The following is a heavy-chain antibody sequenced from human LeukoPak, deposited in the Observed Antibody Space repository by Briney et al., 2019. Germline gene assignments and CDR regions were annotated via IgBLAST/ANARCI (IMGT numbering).Heavy chain of an antibody. V-gene: IGHV4-39*07. CDR1: GGSISSSSYY. D-gene: IGHD3-22*01. J-gene: IGHJ6*03. CDR2: INPSGST. CDR3: ARGRHDITMIVVVMTSVSYYLDV. Sequence: SETLSLTCTVSGGSISSSSYYWGWVRQPPGKGLEWIGDINPSGSTYYNPSLKSRLTISVGTSKNQFSLKLRSVTAADTAVYYCARGRHDITMIVVVMTSVSYYLDVWGKGTTVTVS.